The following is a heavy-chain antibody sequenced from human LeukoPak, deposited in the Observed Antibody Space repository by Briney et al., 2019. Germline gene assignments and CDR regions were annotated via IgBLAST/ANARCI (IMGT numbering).Heavy chain of an antibody. V-gene: IGHV1-69*04. CDR3: ARIAVAGTWDYYYYGMDV. Sequence: ASVTVSCKASGGTFSSYAISWVRQAPGQGLEWMGRIIPILGIANYAQKFQGRVTITADKSTSTAYMELSSLRSEDTAVYYCARIAVAGTWDYYYYGMDVWGQGTTVTVSS. D-gene: IGHD6-19*01. J-gene: IGHJ6*02. CDR2: IIPILGIA. CDR1: GGTFSSYA.